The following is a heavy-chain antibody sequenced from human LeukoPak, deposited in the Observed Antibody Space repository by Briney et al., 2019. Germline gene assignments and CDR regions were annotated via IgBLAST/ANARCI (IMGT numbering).Heavy chain of an antibody. D-gene: IGHD3-22*01. V-gene: IGHV3-48*01. CDR3: AREGFRANSSGYYYAYCDY. Sequence: GGSLRLSCAASGFTFSSYSMNWVRQAPGKGLEWVSYISSSSSTIYYADSVKGRFTISRDNAKNSLYLQMNSLRAEDTAVYYCAREGFRANSSGYYYAYCDYWGQGTLVTVSS. J-gene: IGHJ4*02. CDR2: ISSSSSTI. CDR1: GFTFSSYS.